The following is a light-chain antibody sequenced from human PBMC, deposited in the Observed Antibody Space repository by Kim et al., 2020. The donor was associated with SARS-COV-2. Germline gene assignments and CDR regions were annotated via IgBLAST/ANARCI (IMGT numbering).Light chain of an antibody. CDR1: EDITYY. CDR3: LQYDSVPYS. Sequence: DIQMPQSQSSLSASAGYRVTITCQASEDITYYLNWYHQQPGKAPNLLIYDSSIVETGVPSSFSGGGSGTNVTFTISSLQPEDVGTYYCLQYDSVPYSFGQGTTLEI. V-gene: IGKV1-33*01. CDR2: DSS. J-gene: IGKJ2*03.